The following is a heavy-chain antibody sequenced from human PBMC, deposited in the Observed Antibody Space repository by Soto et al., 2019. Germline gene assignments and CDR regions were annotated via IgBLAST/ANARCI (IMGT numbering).Heavy chain of an antibody. J-gene: IGHJ3*02. CDR2: IWYDGSNK. CDR3: ARATGGLGNDAFDI. V-gene: IGHV3-33*01. CDR1: GFTFRSHG. D-gene: IGHD3-16*01. Sequence: QVQLVESGGGVVQPGGSLRVSCAASGFTFRSHGMHWVRQAPGKGPEWVAVIWYDGSNKYFADSVKGRFTISRDNSKNTLYLQMNSLRAEATPVYYCARATGGLGNDAFDIWGQGTMVTVSS.